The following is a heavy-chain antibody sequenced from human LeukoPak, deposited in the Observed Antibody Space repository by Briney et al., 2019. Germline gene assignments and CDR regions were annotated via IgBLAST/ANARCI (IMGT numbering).Heavy chain of an antibody. D-gene: IGHD6-19*01. CDR3: ARGGSGWYVDY. Sequence: GGSLRLSCAASGFTVSSNYMSWVRQSPGNGLKWVSVIYSGGITDYADSVKGRFTISRDNSKNTLYLQMNSLRAEDTAVYYCARGGSGWYVDYWGQGTLVTVSS. J-gene: IGHJ4*02. CDR2: IYSGGIT. CDR1: GFTVSSNY. V-gene: IGHV3-66*01.